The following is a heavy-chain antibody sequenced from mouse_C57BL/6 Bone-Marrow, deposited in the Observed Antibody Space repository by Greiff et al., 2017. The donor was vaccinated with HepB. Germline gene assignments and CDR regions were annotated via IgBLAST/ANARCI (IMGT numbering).Heavy chain of an antibody. CDR1: GFTFSDFY. Sequence: EVMLVDSGGGLVQSGRSLRLSCATSGFTFSDFYMEWVRQAPGKGLEWIAASRNKANDYTTEYSASVKGRFIVSRDTSQSILYLQMNALRAEDTAIYYCARESNYGFAYWGQGTLVTVSA. CDR2: SRNKANDYTT. V-gene: IGHV7-1*01. CDR3: ARESNYGFAY. J-gene: IGHJ3*01. D-gene: IGHD2-5*01.